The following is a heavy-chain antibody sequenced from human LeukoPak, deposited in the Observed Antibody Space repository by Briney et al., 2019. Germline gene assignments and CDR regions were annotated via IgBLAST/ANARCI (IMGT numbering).Heavy chain of an antibody. V-gene: IGHV4-39*01. D-gene: IGHD1-26*01. CDR3: ARHGHKGIVGAQRSAFDY. J-gene: IGHJ4*02. Sequence: SETLSLTCTVSGVSISSSNYYWGWIRQPPGKGLEWIGSIYHSGSTYYNPSLKSRVTVFVDTSKNQFSLRLNSVTAADTAIYYCARHGHKGIVGAQRSAFDYWGQGTLVTVSS. CDR1: GVSISSSNYY. CDR2: IYHSGST.